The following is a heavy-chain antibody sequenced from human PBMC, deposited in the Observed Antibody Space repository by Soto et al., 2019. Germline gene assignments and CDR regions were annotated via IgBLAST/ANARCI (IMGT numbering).Heavy chain of an antibody. CDR2: IIPIFGTA. D-gene: IGHD6-13*01. J-gene: IGHJ6*02. V-gene: IGHV1-69*12. Sequence: QVQLVQSGAEVKKPGSSVKVSCKASGGTFSSYAISWVRQAPGQGLEWMGGIIPIFGTANYAQKFQGRVTITADESTSTAYMELSSLRTEDTAVYYCARDPLAKSYYYYYGMDVWGQGTTVTVSS. CDR3: ARDPLAKSYYYYYGMDV. CDR1: GGTFSSYA.